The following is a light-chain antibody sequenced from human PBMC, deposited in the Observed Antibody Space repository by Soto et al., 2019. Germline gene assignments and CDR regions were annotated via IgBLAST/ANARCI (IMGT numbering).Light chain of an antibody. Sequence: SYELTQPPSVSVSPGQTAIITCSGDKLGNKYTCWYQQKPGQSPVLVIYQDNKQPSGIPERFSGSNSGNTATLTISGTQAMDEADYYCQAWDSRSYVVFGGGTQLTVL. CDR2: QDN. CDR3: QAWDSRSYVV. CDR1: KLGNKY. V-gene: IGLV3-1*01. J-gene: IGLJ3*02.